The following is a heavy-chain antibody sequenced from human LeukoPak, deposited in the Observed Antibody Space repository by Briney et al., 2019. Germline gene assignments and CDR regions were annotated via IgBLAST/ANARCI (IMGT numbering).Heavy chain of an antibody. CDR2: IKQDVREK. Sequence: VGTLRLSCAASGFTCSSEGMSGARQARGQGMDWVANIKQDVREKYYADPEKGRFTNSRDNDNNSLYMQMNSLTAEDTVVYYCGRYDSVRDYYYYGMDVWGQGTTVTVSS. D-gene: IGHD2-8*01. J-gene: IGHJ6*02. CDR3: GRYDSVRDYYYYGMDV. CDR1: GFTCSSEG. V-gene: IGHV3-7*01.